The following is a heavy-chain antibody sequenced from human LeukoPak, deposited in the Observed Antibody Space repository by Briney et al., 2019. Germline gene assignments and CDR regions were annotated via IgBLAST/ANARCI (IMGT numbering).Heavy chain of an antibody. J-gene: IGHJ4*02. V-gene: IGHV3-30*04. CDR3: ARTRQPTVTTTIPDY. CDR1: GFTFSSYA. CDR2: ISYDGSSK. D-gene: IGHD4-17*01. Sequence: GRSLRLSCAASGFTFSSYAMHWVRQAPGKGLEWVAVISYDGSSKYYADSVKGRFTISRDNSKNTLYLQMNSLRAEDTAVYYCARTRQPTVTTTIPDYWGQGTLVTVSS.